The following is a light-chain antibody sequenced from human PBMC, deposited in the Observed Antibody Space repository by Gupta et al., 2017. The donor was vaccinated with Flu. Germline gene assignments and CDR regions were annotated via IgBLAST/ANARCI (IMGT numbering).Light chain of an antibody. J-gene: IGLJ2*01. V-gene: IGLV2-23*02. CDR1: NSDVGDYNR. CDR3: CSYASNDTSV. Sequence: SITISCTGTNSDVGDYNRVSWYQQHPGKAPKLIIYDVTKWPSDIPTRFSGSKSGNTASLTISGLQAEDEADYYCCSYASNDTSVFGGGTRITVL. CDR2: DVT.